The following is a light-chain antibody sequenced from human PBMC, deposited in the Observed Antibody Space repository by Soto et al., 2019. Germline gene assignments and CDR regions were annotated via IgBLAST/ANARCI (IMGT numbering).Light chain of an antibody. CDR3: QSYDSSLRGSV. V-gene: IGLV1-40*01. J-gene: IGLJ2*01. Sequence: QSVLTQPPSVSGAPGQRVTISCTGSSSNIGAGYDVHWYQQVPGTAPKLLISDNNNRPSGVPDRFSGSKSGTSASLAITGLQVEDEADYHCQSYDSSLRGSVFGGGTKLTVL. CDR1: SSNIGAGYD. CDR2: DNN.